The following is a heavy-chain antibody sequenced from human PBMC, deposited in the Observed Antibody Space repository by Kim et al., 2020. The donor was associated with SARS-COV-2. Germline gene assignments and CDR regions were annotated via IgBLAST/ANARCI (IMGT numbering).Heavy chain of an antibody. CDR3: ARLGGYSGYDRPGYDYGDYGIDY. V-gene: IGHV1-69*13. CDR1: GGTFSSYA. D-gene: IGHD5-12*01. J-gene: IGHJ4*02. Sequence: SVKVSCKASGGTFSSYAISWVRQAPGQGLEWMGGIIPIFGTANYAQKFQGRVTITADESTSTAYMELSSLRSEDTAVYYCARLGGYSGYDRPGYDYGDYGIDYWGQGTLVTVSS. CDR2: IIPIFGTA.